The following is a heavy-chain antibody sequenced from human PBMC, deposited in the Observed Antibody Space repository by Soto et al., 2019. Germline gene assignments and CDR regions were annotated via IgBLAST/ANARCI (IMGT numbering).Heavy chain of an antibody. V-gene: IGHV4-34*01. D-gene: IGHD1-20*01. Sequence: PSETLSLTCTVSGGSISSYCWSWIRQPPGKGLEWIGNINHNRGTNYNPSLKSRVTISEDTSKNQFSLNLNSVTAADTAVYYCARGSWSIRFQHWGQGSLVTVSS. J-gene: IGHJ1*01. CDR2: INHNRGT. CDR3: ARGSWSIRFQH. CDR1: GGSISSYC.